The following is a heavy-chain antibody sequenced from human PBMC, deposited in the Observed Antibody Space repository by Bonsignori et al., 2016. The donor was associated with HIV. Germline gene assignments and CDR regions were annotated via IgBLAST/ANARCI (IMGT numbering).Heavy chain of an antibody. CDR2: ISYDGSNK. CDR1: GFTFSSYA. CDR3: ARDPGELWFGESFDY. Sequence: GESLKISCAASGFTFSSYAMHWVRQAPGKGLEWVAVISYDGSNKYYADSVKGRFTISRDNSKNTLYLQMNSLRAEDTAVYYCARDPGELWFGESFDYWGQGTLVTVSS. V-gene: IGHV3-30-3*01. D-gene: IGHD3-10*01. J-gene: IGHJ4*02.